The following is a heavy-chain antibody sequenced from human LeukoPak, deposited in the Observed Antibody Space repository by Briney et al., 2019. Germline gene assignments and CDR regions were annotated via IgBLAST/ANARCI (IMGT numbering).Heavy chain of an antibody. V-gene: IGHV5-51*01. D-gene: IGHD4-17*01. J-gene: IGHJ4*02. Sequence: GESLKISCKGSGYSFSSYWIGWVRQMPVKGLEWMGIIYPGDSDTRYSPSFQGQVTISADKSISTAYLQWSSLKASDTAMYYCASSSTVTTLDYWGQGTLVTVSS. CDR3: ASSSTVTTLDY. CDR1: GYSFSSYW. CDR2: IYPGDSDT.